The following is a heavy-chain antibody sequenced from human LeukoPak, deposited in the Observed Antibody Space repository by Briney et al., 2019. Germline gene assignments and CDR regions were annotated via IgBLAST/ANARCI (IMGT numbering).Heavy chain of an antibody. CDR2: ISAYNGNT. V-gene: IGHV1-18*01. CDR1: GYTFTSYG. J-gene: IGHJ6*02. Sequence: ASVKVSCKASGYTFTSYGISWVRQAPGQGLEWMGWISAYNGNTKYSQKFQGRVTITRDTSASTAYMELSSLRSEDTAVYYCARDQEYYDFWSGYYSYYYYGMDVWGQGTTVTVSS. CDR3: ARDQEYYDFWSGYYSYYYYGMDV. D-gene: IGHD3-3*01.